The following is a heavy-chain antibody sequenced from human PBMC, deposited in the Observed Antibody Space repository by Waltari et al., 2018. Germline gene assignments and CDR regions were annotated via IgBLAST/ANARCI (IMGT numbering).Heavy chain of an antibody. CDR1: GGSTSSGDSY. CDR3: ARAWGYSGYLFDY. CDR2: IYYSGST. D-gene: IGHD5-12*01. Sequence: QVQLQDSGPGLVKPSQTLSLPFPVSGGSTSSGDSYWSWLRQPPGKGLEWSGYIYYSGSTYYNPSLKSRVTISVDTSKNQFSLKLSSVTAADTAVYYCARAWGYSGYLFDYWGQGTLVTVSS. J-gene: IGHJ4*02. V-gene: IGHV4-30-4*08.